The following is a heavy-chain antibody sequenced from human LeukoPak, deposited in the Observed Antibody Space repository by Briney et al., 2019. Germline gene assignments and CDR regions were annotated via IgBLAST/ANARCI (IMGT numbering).Heavy chain of an antibody. CDR3: AKWGDYDILTGYYVSDF. D-gene: IGHD3-9*01. CDR2: ITGSGDTT. V-gene: IGHV3-23*01. CDR1: GFIFRNYA. Sequence: GGSLRLSCAASGFIFRNYAMSWVRQAPGKGLGWVSAITGSGDTTYYADSVKGRFTISRDNSKNTLYVEMNTLRAEDTAVYYCAKWGDYDILTGYYVSDFWGQGTLVTVSS. J-gene: IGHJ4*02.